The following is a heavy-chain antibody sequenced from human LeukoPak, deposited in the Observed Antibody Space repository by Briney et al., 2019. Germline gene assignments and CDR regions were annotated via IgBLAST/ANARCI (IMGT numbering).Heavy chain of an antibody. J-gene: IGHJ4*03. CDR1: GFTFSSYD. D-gene: IGHD3-10*01. CDR2: IWYDGSNK. CDR3: ANPLAYGSQSYYNYFGY. Sequence: PGGSLRLSCAASGFTFSSYDMHWVRQAPGKELEWVAFIWYDGSNKYYADSVKGRFTISRDNSKSTLYLQTNIRRAEDTAVYYFANPLAYGSQSYYNYFGYWGQGTLVTVSS. V-gene: IGHV3-30*02.